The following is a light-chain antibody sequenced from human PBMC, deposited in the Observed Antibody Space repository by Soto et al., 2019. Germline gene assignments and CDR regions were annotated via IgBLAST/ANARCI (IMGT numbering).Light chain of an antibody. Sequence: QSVLTQPASVSGSPGQSITISCTGTISDVAGYNYVSWYQQHPGKAPKLMIFEVSNRPSGVSPRFSGSKSGNTASLTISGLQAEDEADYYCSSYAGSSTLYVFGTGTKVTVL. CDR3: SSYAGSSTLYV. CDR1: ISDVAGYNY. CDR2: EVS. V-gene: IGLV2-14*01. J-gene: IGLJ1*01.